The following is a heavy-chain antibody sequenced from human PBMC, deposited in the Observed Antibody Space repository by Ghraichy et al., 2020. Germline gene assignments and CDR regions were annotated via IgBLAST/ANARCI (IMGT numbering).Heavy chain of an antibody. CDR1: GFTFSSYW. CDR2: INSDGSST. Sequence: GESLNISCAASGFTFSSYWMHWVRQAPGKGLVWVSRINSDGSSTSYADSVKGRFTISRDNAKNTLYLQMNSLRAEDTAVYYCAREYSSSSYNWFDPWGQGTLVTVSS. V-gene: IGHV3-74*01. CDR3: AREYSSSSYNWFDP. J-gene: IGHJ5*02. D-gene: IGHD6-6*01.